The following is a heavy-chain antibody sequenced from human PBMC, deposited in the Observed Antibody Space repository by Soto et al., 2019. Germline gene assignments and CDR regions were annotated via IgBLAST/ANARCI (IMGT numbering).Heavy chain of an antibody. V-gene: IGHV1-18*01. CDR2: ISLKNGNT. CDR3: AKAVTTFSPSQSLKN. CDR1: GYTFTNHG. J-gene: IGHJ4*02. Sequence: ASVKVSCKASGYTFTNHGISWVRQAPGQGLEWMGRISLKNGNTNYAQTVINYAQKVQGRVTMSTDTSTNTAYMELRNLRSDDTAVYYCAKAVTTFSPSQSLKNWGQGTLVTVSS. D-gene: IGHD4-4*01.